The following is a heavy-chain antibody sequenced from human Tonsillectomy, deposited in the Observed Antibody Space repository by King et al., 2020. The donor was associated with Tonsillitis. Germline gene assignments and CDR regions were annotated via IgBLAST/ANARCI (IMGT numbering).Heavy chain of an antibody. D-gene: IGHD3-22*01. CDR2: TSSSSGYI. Sequence: VQLVESGGGLVKPGGSLRLSCATSGFTFSNYDMNWVRQAPGKGLEWVSSTSSSSGYIYYADSLKGRFTISRDNTKNSLYLSMDSLRAEDTAVYYCAKDKGATYYDNSRGAFDIWGRGTLVTVSS. V-gene: IGHV3-21*06. J-gene: IGHJ3*02. CDR3: AKDKGATYYDNSRGAFDI. CDR1: GFTFSNYD.